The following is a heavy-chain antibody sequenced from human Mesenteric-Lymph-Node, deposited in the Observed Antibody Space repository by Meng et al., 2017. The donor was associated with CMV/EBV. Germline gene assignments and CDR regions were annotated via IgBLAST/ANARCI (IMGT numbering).Heavy chain of an antibody. CDR2: ISYDGSNK. D-gene: IGHD1-26*01. Sequence: GFTFSSYAMHWVRQAPGKGLEWVAVISYDGSNKYYADSVKGRFTISRDNSKNTLYLQMNSLRAEDTAVYYCARDLGPVRAGATPLIYYWGQGTLVTVSS. CDR3: ARDLGPVRAGATPLIYY. J-gene: IGHJ4*02. CDR1: GFTFSSYA. V-gene: IGHV3-30*04.